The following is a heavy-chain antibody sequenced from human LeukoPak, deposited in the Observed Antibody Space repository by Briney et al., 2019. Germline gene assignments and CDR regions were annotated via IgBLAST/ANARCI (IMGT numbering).Heavy chain of an antibody. CDR2: MNPNSGNT. CDR1: GYTFTSYD. V-gene: IGHV1-8*01. CDR3: ARSSIAARPNFHY. D-gene: IGHD6-6*01. Sequence: EASVKVSCKASGYTFTSYDINWVRQASGQGREWMGWMNPNSGNTGYAQKFQGRVTMTRDTSISTAYMELSSLRSEDTAVYYCARSSIAARPNFHYWGQGTLVTVSS. J-gene: IGHJ4*02.